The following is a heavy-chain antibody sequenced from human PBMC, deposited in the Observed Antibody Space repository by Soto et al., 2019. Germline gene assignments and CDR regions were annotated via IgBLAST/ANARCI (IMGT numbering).Heavy chain of an antibody. CDR3: ATGDYATLHY. CDR2: IYYSGST. J-gene: IGHJ4*02. Sequence: SETLSLTCTVSGGSLTSYYWSWIRQHPGKGLEWIGYIYYSGSTYYNPSLKSRVTLSVDTSKKQFSLKVSSVTAADTAVYYCATGDYATLHYWGQGTLVTVSS. CDR1: GGSLTSYY. V-gene: IGHV4-59*06. D-gene: IGHD4-17*01.